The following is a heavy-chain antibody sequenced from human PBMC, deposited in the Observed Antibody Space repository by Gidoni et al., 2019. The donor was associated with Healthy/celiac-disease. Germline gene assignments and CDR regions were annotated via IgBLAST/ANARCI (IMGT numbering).Heavy chain of an antibody. V-gene: IGHV3-9*01. D-gene: IGHD3-10*01. CDR3: AKWGYGSGSYS. J-gene: IGHJ3*02. Sequence: FTISRDNAKNSLYLQMNSLRAEDTALYYCAKWGYGSGSYSWGQGTMVTVSS.